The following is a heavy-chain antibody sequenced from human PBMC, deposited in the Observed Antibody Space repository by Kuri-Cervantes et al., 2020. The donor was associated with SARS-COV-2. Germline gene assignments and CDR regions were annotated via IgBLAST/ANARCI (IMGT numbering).Heavy chain of an antibody. D-gene: IGHD3-3*01. Sequence: ETLSLTCAASGFTFSSYGMHWVRQAPGKGLVWASRINSDGSSTSYADSVKGRFTISRDNAKNTLYLQMNSLRAEDTAVYYCARDRYDFWSGLGYYYYGMDFWGQGTTVTVSS. CDR1: GFTFSSYG. V-gene: IGHV3-74*01. CDR2: INSDGSST. CDR3: ARDRYDFWSGLGYYYYGMDF. J-gene: IGHJ6*02.